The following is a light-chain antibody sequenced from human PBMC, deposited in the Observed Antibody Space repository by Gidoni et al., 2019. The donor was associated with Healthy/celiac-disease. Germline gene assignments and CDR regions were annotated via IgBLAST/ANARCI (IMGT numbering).Light chain of an antibody. V-gene: IGKV1-39*01. CDR2: DAS. Sequence: DIQMTQSPSSLSASVGDRVTRTCRASQSISSYLNWYQQKPGKAPKRLIYDASSLQSVVPSRFSGSGSGTDCTLTISSLQPEDCATYDCQQSYGFGQXTKLEIK. CDR1: QSISSY. J-gene: IGKJ2*01. CDR3: QQSYG.